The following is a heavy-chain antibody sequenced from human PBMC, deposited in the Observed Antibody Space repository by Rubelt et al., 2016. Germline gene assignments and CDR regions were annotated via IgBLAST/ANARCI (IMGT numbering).Heavy chain of an antibody. V-gene: IGHV3-64D*09. J-gene: IGHJ6*02. CDR1: GFTFSAYA. D-gene: IGHD1-26*01. Sequence: GESGGGLVQPGGSLRLSCSASGFTFSAYAMHWVRQAPGKGLEYVSAITSSGGSTYYADSVTGRFTISRDNSKNTLYHQMSSLRAEDTAVYYCATPAGGSVGTNTHYYYYGMDVWGQGTTVTVSS. CDR2: ITSSGGST. CDR3: ATPAGGSVGTNTHYYYYGMDV.